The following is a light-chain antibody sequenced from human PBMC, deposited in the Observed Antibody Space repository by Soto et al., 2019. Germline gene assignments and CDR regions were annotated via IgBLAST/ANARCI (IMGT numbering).Light chain of an antibody. V-gene: IGKV3-11*01. Sequence: VLTHSPATLSLSPGERATLSCRASQSISSYLACYKQRPGQSPRLLIYDASNRATGIPARFSGSGSGTDFTLTISSLQPEDFAVYYCQQYNNWTWTFGQGTKVYI. CDR3: QQYNNWTWT. CDR2: DAS. J-gene: IGKJ1*01. CDR1: QSISSY.